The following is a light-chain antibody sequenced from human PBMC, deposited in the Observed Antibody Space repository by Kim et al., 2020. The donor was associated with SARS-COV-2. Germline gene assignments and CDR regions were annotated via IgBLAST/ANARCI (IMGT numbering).Light chain of an antibody. V-gene: IGLV3-19*01. CDR1: SLRNYH. CDR3: NSRDTSGNIWV. CDR2: NKD. Sequence: SSELTQDPAVSVALGQTVRITCQGNSLRNYHASWYQQRPGQAPVLVIYNKDNRPSGIPDRFSGSSSVDTASLTITGARAEDEADYYCNSRDTSGNIWVFG. J-gene: IGLJ3*02.